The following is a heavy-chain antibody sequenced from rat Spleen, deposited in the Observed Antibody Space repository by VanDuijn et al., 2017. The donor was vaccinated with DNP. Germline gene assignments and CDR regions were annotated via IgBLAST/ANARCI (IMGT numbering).Heavy chain of an antibody. V-gene: IGHV5-31*01. CDR2: IPSSGDTT. CDR3: AIYFYSGDNWFGY. Sequence: EVQLVESGGDLVQPGRSLKLSCVASRFTFNNFWMTWFRQVPRKGLEWVASIPSSGDTTYYPDSVKGRFTISRDIAKDNLYLRMNSLRSEDTATYYCAIYFYSGDNWFGYWGQGTLVTVSS. CDR1: RFTFNNFW. J-gene: IGHJ3*01. D-gene: IGHD1-1*01.